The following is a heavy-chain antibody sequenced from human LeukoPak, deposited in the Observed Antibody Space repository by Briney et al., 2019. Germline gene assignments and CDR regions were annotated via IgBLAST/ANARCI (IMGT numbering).Heavy chain of an antibody. J-gene: IGHJ4*02. V-gene: IGHV1-2*02. D-gene: IGHD3-10*01. CDR3: ARDWAGSYSN. Sequence: ASVKVSCKASGYTFTGYYMHWVRQAPGQGLEWMGWINPNSGGTNYAQKFQGRVTMTRDTSISTVYMELSSLRSEDTAVYYCARDWAGSYSNWGQGTLVTVSS. CDR1: GYTFTGYY. CDR2: INPNSGGT.